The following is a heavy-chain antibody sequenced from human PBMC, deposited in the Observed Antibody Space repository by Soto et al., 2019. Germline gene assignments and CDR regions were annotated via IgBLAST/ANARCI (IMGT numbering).Heavy chain of an antibody. Sequence: QVQLQESGPGLVKPSQTLSLTCTVSGGSISSGDYYWSWIRQPPGKGMEWVGYIYCSGSTYYHPSLKSRVTIPVDTSKNQFSRKLSCVTVADTVVYYCARDGDWNAGGTENWFDPWGQGTLVTVSS. CDR2: IYCSGST. D-gene: IGHD1-1*01. CDR1: GGSISSGDYY. J-gene: IGHJ5*02. V-gene: IGHV4-30-4*01. CDR3: ARDGDWNAGGTENWFDP.